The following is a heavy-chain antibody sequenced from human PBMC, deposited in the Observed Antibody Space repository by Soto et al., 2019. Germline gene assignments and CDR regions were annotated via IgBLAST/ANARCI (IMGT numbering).Heavy chain of an antibody. V-gene: IGHV4-34*01. J-gene: IGHJ6*02. CDR3: ARGPAAAGSRGYYYYGMDV. D-gene: IGHD6-13*01. CDR2: INHSGST. Sequence: SETLSLTCAVYGWSFSGYYWSWIRQPPGKGLKWIGEINHSGSTNYNPSIKSRVNIKVDTSKNQFSLKLSSVTAADTAVYYCARGPAAAGSRGYYYYGMDVWGQGTTVT. CDR1: GWSFSGYY.